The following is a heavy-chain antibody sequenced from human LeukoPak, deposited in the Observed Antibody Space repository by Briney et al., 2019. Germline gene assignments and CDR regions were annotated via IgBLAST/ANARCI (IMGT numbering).Heavy chain of an antibody. J-gene: IGHJ4*02. CDR2: ISSSGSTI. D-gene: IGHD1-1*01. CDR1: GFTFSSYA. Sequence: TGGSLRLSCGASGFTFSSYAMSWVRQAPGKGLEWVSYISSSGSTIYYADSVKGRFTISRDNAKNSLYLQMNSLRAEDTAVYYCARVLEVDIDYWGQGTLVTVSS. CDR3: ARVLEVDIDY. V-gene: IGHV3-48*04.